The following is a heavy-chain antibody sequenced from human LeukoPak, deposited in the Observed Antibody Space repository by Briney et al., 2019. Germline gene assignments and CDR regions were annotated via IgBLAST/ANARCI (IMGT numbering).Heavy chain of an antibody. V-gene: IGHV3-53*01. D-gene: IGHD5-24*01. Sequence: GGSLRLSCTVSEFTVSRNCMLWARQAPGKGLEWVSLIFSNGDTHYAASVKGRFTISRDTSKTTVSLQMNSLRVEDTAMYYCTRDQMNYWGQGTLVTVSS. J-gene: IGHJ4*02. CDR1: EFTVSRNC. CDR3: TRDQMNY. CDR2: IFSNGDT.